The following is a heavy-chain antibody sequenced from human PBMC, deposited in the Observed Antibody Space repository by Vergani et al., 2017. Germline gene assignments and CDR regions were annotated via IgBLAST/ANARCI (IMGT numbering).Heavy chain of an antibody. J-gene: IGHJ4*01. D-gene: IGHD1-20*01. CDR1: GFTFSTFG. V-gene: IGHV3-30*02. Sequence: QVQIVESGGGVVQPGGSLRLSCAASGFTFSTFGMHWVRQAPGKGLEWVTFIRSDGSDQYYAESVKGRFTVSRDNSKNTLYLQMNSLRVEDTAVYYCARAYGRYDWFDYWGQRTLVTVSS. CDR2: IRSDGSDQ. CDR3: ARAYGRYDWFDY.